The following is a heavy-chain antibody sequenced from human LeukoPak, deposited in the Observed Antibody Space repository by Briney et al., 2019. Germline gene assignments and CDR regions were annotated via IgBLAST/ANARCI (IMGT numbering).Heavy chain of an antibody. V-gene: IGHV4-4*09. J-gene: IGHJ3*02. CDR2: IYNSGST. CDR3: ARPGYSSPGFDI. D-gene: IGHD6-19*01. CDR1: GGSTSGYY. Sequence: PSETLSLTCTVSGGSTSGYYWSWIRQPPGKGLEWIGYIYNSGSTNYNPSLKSRVTISVDTSKKQFSLKLTSVTAADTAVYYCARPGYSSPGFDIWGQGTMVTVSS.